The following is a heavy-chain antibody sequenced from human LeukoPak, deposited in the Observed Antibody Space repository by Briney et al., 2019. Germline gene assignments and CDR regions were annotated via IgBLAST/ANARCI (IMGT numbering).Heavy chain of an antibody. CDR1: GFTFSSYW. J-gene: IGHJ4*02. V-gene: IGHV3-7*01. CDR2: IKQDGSEK. Sequence: GGSLRLSCAASGFTFSSYWMSWVRQAPGKGLEWVANIKQDGSEKYYVDSVKGRFTISRDNAKNSLYLQMNSLRAEDTAVYYCARDKGHPMAYSSSWYWYYWGQGTLVTVSS. CDR3: ARDKGHPMAYSSSWYWYY. D-gene: IGHD6-13*01.